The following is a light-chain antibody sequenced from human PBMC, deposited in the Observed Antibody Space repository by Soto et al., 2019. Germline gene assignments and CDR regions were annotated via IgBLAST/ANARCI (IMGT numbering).Light chain of an antibody. J-gene: IGKJ5*01. CDR2: GAS. Sequence: DIQMTQSPSSLSASVGDRVTTTFXASQYIGDFLNWYQQTPGKAPKLLIFGASNLHIGVPSRFSGSGSGTEFTLTINNLQREDFANYYCQQSYSTPPITFAPGTRLEIK. CDR3: QQSYSTPPIT. V-gene: IGKV1-39*01. CDR1: QYIGDF.